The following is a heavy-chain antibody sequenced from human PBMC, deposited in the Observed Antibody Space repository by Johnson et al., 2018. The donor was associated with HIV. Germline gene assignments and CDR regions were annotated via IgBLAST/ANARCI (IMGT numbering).Heavy chain of an antibody. CDR3: TKDQASVGTGEFAFDI. CDR1: GFTFSSYA. Sequence: QVQLVESGGGLVKPGRSLRLSCAASGFTFSSYAMHWVRQAPGKGLEWVAVISYDGSNKYYADSVTGRFTISRDNSKNTLYLQMNSLRGEDTAVYYCTKDQASVGTGEFAFDIWGQGTMVTVS. CDR2: ISYDGSNK. J-gene: IGHJ3*02. D-gene: IGHD7-27*01. V-gene: IGHV3-30*04.